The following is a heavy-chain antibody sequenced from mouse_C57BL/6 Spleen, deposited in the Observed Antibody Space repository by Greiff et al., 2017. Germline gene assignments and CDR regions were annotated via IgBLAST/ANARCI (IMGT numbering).Heavy chain of an antibody. CDR1: GYTFTSYW. CDR3: ARRDYYGSSYGIDYYAMDY. CDR2: IDPSDSYT. V-gene: IGHV1-69*01. Sequence: QVQLQQPGAELVMPGASVKLSCKASGYTFTSYWMHWVKQRPGQGLEWIGEIDPSDSYTNYNQKFKGKSTLTVDKSSSTAYMQLSSLTSEDSAVYYCARRDYYGSSYGIDYYAMDYWGQGTSVTVSS. D-gene: IGHD1-1*01. J-gene: IGHJ4*01.